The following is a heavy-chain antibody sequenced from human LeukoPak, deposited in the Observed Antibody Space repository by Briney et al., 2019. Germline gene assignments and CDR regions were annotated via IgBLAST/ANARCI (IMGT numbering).Heavy chain of an antibody. D-gene: IGHD6-13*01. CDR1: GSTFSSYA. V-gene: IGHV3-23*01. CDR2: ISGSGGST. J-gene: IGHJ4*02. Sequence: PGGSLRLSCAASGSTFSSYAMSWVRQAPGKGLEWVSAISGSGGSTYYADSVKGRFTISRDNSKNTLYLQMNSLRAEDTAVYYCAKGEYSSSWYFDYWGQGTLVTVSS. CDR3: AKGEYSSSWYFDY.